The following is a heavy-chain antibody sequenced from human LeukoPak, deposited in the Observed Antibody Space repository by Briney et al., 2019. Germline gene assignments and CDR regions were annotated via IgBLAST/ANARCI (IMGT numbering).Heavy chain of an antibody. CDR2: ISSSSTI. Sequence: GGSLRLSCAASGFTFSSYGMTWVRQAPGKGLEWVSYISSSSTIYYADSVKGRFTISRDNAKNSLYLQMNSLRAEDTAVYYCARSRRLYWYFDLWGRGTLVTVSS. J-gene: IGHJ2*01. CDR1: GFTFSSYG. CDR3: ARSRRLYWYFDL. D-gene: IGHD4-17*01. V-gene: IGHV3-48*01.